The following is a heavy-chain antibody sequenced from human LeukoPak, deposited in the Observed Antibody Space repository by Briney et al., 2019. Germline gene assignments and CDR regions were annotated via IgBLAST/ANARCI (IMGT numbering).Heavy chain of an antibody. CDR2: IYGSNNNT. CDR3: AKGISGSCYTGLGF. D-gene: IGHD2-2*02. V-gene: IGHV3-23*05. J-gene: IGHJ4*02. CDR1: GFTFDDYA. Sequence: GGSLRLSCAASGFTFDDYAMHWVRQAPGKGLQWISCIYGSNNNTYYTDSVTGRFTISRDNSKTTLFLQMNSLRAEDTAVYYCAKGISGSCYTGLGFWGQGTLVTVSS.